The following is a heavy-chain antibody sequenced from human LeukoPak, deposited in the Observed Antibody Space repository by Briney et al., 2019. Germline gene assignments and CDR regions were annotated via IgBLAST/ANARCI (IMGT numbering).Heavy chain of an antibody. CDR3: ARVGGSGSYSMYHFDS. Sequence: ASVKVSCKASGYFFTNYYMHWVRQAPGRGLEWLGLINPSSGATRYAQKFQGRGTMTRDTSTSTVYMELSSLRFEDTAVYYCARVGGSGSYSMYHFDSWGQGTLVTVSS. J-gene: IGHJ4*02. D-gene: IGHD3-10*01. V-gene: IGHV1-46*01. CDR2: INPSSGAT. CDR1: GYFFTNYY.